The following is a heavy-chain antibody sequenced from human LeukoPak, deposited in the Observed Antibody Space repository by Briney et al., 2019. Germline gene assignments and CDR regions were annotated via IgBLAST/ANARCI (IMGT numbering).Heavy chain of an antibody. J-gene: IGHJ5*02. Sequence: SETLSLTCTVSGYSISSGYYWGWIRQPPGKGLEWIGSIYHSGSTYYNPSLKSPVTISVDTSKNQFSLKLSSVTAADTVVYYCARERGITIFGVVNDYNWFDPWGQGTLVTVSS. CDR1: GYSISSGYY. CDR2: IYHSGST. V-gene: IGHV4-38-2*02. CDR3: ARERGITIFGVVNDYNWFDP. D-gene: IGHD3-3*01.